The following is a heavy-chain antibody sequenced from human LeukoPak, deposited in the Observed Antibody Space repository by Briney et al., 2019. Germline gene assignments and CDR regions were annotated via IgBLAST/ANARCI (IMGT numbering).Heavy chain of an antibody. CDR3: ARAQPSAEGYYMDV. Sequence: GASVKVSCKASGYTFTNYDINWVRQATGQGLEWMGWMNPNSGDTGYAQNFQGRVTITRSTSINTAYMELSSLRSEDTAVYYCARAQPSAEGYYMDVWGKGTTVTVSS. CDR2: MNPNSGDT. J-gene: IGHJ6*03. V-gene: IGHV1-8*03. CDR1: GYTFTNYD.